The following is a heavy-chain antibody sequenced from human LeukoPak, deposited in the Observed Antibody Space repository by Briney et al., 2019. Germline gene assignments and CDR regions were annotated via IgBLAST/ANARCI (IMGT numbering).Heavy chain of an antibody. Sequence: GGSLRLSCAASGFTFSSYAMHWVRQAPGKGLEWVAVISYDGSNKYYADSVKGRFTISRDNSKNTLYLQMNSLRAEDTAVYYCARGVRSSSWYKGWFDPWGQGTLVTVSS. J-gene: IGHJ5*02. V-gene: IGHV3-30-3*01. CDR1: GFTFSSYA. D-gene: IGHD6-13*01. CDR2: ISYDGSNK. CDR3: ARGVRSSSWYKGWFDP.